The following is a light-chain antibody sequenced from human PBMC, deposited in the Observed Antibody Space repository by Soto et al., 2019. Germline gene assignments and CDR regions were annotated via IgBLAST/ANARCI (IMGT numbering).Light chain of an antibody. CDR3: QQYGSSPRT. CDR1: QSVRNNQ. CDR2: GAS. V-gene: IGKV3-20*01. J-gene: IGKJ1*01. Sequence: EIVLTQSPGTLSLSPGERATLSCRASQSVRNNQLAWYQQKPGQAPRLLIYGASSRATGIPDRFSGSVSGTDFTLTIKRLEPEDVAVYYCQQYGSSPRTFGQGTKVEIK.